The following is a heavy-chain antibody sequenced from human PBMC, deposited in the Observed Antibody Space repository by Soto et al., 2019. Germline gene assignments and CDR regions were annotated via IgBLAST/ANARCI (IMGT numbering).Heavy chain of an antibody. CDR3: ATWVDYGDFEGFYF. V-gene: IGHV1-2*04. J-gene: IGHJ4*02. CDR2: VDPNGGGS. D-gene: IGHD4-17*01. CDR1: GYSFTDYK. Sequence: ASVKVSCKTSGYSFTDYKLHWVRQAPGQGLEWMGWVDPNGGGSNSAQKFQGSVTMTWDTSITTAYLDLTRLTTNDTATYFCATWVDYGDFEGFYFWGQGSVVTVSS.